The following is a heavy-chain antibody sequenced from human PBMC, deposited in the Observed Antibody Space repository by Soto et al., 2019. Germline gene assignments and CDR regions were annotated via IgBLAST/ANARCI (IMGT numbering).Heavy chain of an antibody. V-gene: IGHV3-30-3*01. J-gene: IGHJ6*02. CDR1: GVTCVSYA. CDR3: ARAVAIYYYHGMGV. Sequence: GVSHRVSWGASGVTCVSYAMHRVRQAPGKGLEWVAVISYDGSNKYYADSVKGRFTISRDNSKNTLYLQMNSLRAEDTAVYYCARAVAIYYYHGMGVWGQGTTGTVSS. D-gene: IGHD2-15*01. CDR2: ISYDGSNK.